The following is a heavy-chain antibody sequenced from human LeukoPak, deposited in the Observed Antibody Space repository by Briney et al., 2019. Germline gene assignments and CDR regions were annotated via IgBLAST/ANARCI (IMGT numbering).Heavy chain of an antibody. CDR3: ARDRRYSSSSGAFDI. D-gene: IGHD6-6*01. CDR2: INPNSGGT. Sequence: ASVKVSCEASGYTFTGYYMHWVRQAPGQGLEWMGWINPNSGGTNYAQKFQGRVTMTRDTSISTAYMELSRLRSDDTAVYYCARDRRYSSSSGAFDIWGQGTMVTVSS. J-gene: IGHJ3*02. V-gene: IGHV1-2*02. CDR1: GYTFTGYY.